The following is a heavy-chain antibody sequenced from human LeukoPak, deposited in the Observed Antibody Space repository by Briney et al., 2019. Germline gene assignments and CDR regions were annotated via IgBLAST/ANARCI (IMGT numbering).Heavy chain of an antibody. CDR2: ISSSSIYI. CDR1: GFTFSSYS. D-gene: IGHD2-2*01. V-gene: IGHV3-21*01. CDR3: ARAGDIVVEPAANPYTGFAP. Sequence: GGSLRLSCAASGFTFSSYSMNWVRQAPGKGLEWVSSISSSSIYIYYADSVKGRFTISRDNAKNSLYLQMNSLRAEDTAVYYCARAGDIVVEPAANPYTGFAPWGKGTLVTVSS. J-gene: IGHJ5*02.